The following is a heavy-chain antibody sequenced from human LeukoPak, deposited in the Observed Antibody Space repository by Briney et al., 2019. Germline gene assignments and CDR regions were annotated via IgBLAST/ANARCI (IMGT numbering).Heavy chain of an antibody. CDR3: ARAVRGVIITKGYFQH. CDR1: GFTVSSNY. CDR2: IYSSGST. D-gene: IGHD3-10*01. Sequence: PGGSLRLSCAASGFTVSSNYMSWVRQAPGKGLEWVSVIYSSGSTYYADSVKGRFTISRDNSKNTLYLQMNSLRAEDTAVYYCARAVRGVIITKGYFQHWGQGTLVTVSS. V-gene: IGHV3-66*01. J-gene: IGHJ1*01.